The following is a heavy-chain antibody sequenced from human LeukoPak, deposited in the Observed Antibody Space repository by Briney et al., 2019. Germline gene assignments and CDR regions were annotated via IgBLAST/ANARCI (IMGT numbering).Heavy chain of an antibody. D-gene: IGHD4-17*01. J-gene: IGHJ6*02. CDR3: ARDSITVTTSEDDYYYGMDV. V-gene: IGHV3-53*04. Sequence: GGSLRLSCAASGFTVNSDYMSWVRQAPGKGLEWVSVIYSGGSTYYGDSVKGRFTISRHNSKNTLYLQMNSLRAEDTAVYYCARDSITVTTSEDDYYYGMDVWGQGTTVTVSS. CDR2: IYSGGST. CDR1: GFTVNSDY.